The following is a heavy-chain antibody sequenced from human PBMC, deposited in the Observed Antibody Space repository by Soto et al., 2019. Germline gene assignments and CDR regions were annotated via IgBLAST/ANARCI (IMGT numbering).Heavy chain of an antibody. CDR3: ARVRGAQRWLQYVLDY. Sequence: QVQLVQSGAEVKKPGASVKVSCKASGYTFTGYYMHWVRQAPGQGLEWMGWINPNSGGTNYAQKFQGRVTMTRDTSISTAYMELGRLRSDDTAVYYCARVRGAQRWLQYVLDYWGQGTLVTVSS. D-gene: IGHD3-10*01. CDR1: GYTFTGYY. CDR2: INPNSGGT. V-gene: IGHV1-2*02. J-gene: IGHJ4*02.